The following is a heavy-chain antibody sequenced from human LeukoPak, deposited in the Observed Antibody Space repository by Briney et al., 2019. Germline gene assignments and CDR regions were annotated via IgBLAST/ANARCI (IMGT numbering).Heavy chain of an antibody. CDR2: IYSSGSP. J-gene: IGHJ5*02. D-gene: IGHD6-13*01. CDR1: GGSISGCY. V-gene: IGHV4-59*01. CDR3: ARRVAVVGSNWFDP. Sequence: SETLSLTCTVSGGSISGCYWSWIRQPPGKGREWIGYIYSSGSPNYTPPLKSRDTISVDTSKNQFSLMLKSVTAADTAVYYCARRVAVVGSNWFDPWGQGTLVTVSS.